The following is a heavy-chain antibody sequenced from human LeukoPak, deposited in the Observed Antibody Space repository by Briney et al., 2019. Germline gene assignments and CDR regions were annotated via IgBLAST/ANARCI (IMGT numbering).Heavy chain of an antibody. Sequence: GGSLRLSCAASGFTFSSYAMSWVRQAPGKGLEWVSAISGSGGSTYYADSVKGRFTISRDNSKNTLYLQMNSLRAEDTAVYYCARVRAGYCTSTSCYTGMDVWGQGTTVTVSS. V-gene: IGHV3-23*01. CDR3: ARVRAGYCTSTSCYTGMDV. D-gene: IGHD2-2*01. CDR2: ISGSGGST. J-gene: IGHJ6*02. CDR1: GFTFSSYA.